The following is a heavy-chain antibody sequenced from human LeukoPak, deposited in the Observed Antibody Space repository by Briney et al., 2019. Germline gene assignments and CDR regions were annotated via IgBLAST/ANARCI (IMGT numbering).Heavy chain of an antibody. CDR2: INHSGST. V-gene: IGHV4-34*01. J-gene: IGHJ4*02. CDR1: GGSFSGYY. D-gene: IGHD3-22*01. Sequence: SETLSLTCAVYGGSFSGYYWSWIRQPPGKGLEWIGEINHSGSTNYNPSLKSRVTISVGTSKNQFSLKLSSVTAADTAVYYCARRRPSHYYDSSGYFRAFDYWGQGTLVTVSS. CDR3: ARRRPSHYYDSSGYFRAFDY.